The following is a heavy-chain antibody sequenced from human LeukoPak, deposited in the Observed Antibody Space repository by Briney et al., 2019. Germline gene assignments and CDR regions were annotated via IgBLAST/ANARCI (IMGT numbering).Heavy chain of an antibody. CDR2: ISSSSSYT. V-gene: IGHV3-11*05. CDR1: GFTFSDYY. CDR3: AREGGGSYRSFDY. D-gene: IGHD1-26*01. J-gene: IGHJ4*02. Sequence: GGSLRLSCAASGFTFSDYYMSWIRQAPGKGLEWVSYISSSSSYTNYADSVKGRFTISRDNAKNSLYLQMNRLRAEDTAVYYCAREGGGSYRSFDYWGQGTLVTVSS.